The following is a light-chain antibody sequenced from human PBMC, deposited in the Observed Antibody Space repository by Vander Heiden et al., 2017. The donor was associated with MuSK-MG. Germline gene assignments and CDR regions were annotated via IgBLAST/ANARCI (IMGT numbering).Light chain of an antibody. CDR2: SAS. CDR3: LQSSTTPWT. Sequence: DIQMTQSPSSLSASVGDRVTIPCQASQSSSSYLNWYQQKPGRAPKVLIYSASSLHSGVPARFSGSGSGTDFTLTISSLQPEDFASYYCLQSSTTPWTFGQGTKVESK. J-gene: IGKJ1*01. V-gene: IGKV1-39*01. CDR1: QSSSSY.